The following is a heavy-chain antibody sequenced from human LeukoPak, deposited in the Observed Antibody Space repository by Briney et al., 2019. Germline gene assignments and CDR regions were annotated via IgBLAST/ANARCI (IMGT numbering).Heavy chain of an antibody. D-gene: IGHD3-3*01. V-gene: IGHV5-51*01. CDR2: IYPGDSDT. CDR3: ARLPYYDFWSGGYFDY. Sequence: GESLKISCKGSGYSFTSYWIGWVRQMPGKGLEWMGIIYPGDSDTRYSPSFQGQVTISADKSISTAYLQWSSLKASDTAMYYCARLPYYDFWSGGYFDYWGQGTLVTVSS. CDR1: GYSFTSYW. J-gene: IGHJ4*02.